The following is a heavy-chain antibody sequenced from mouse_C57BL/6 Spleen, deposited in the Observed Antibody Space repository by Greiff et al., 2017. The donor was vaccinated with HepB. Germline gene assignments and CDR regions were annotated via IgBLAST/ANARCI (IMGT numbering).Heavy chain of an antibody. CDR1: GYAFSSSW. CDR2: IYPGDGDT. V-gene: IGHV1-82*01. D-gene: IGHD1-1*01. CDR3: ATTVVARSYFDY. Sequence: QVQLKQSGPELVKPGASVKISCKASGYAFSSSWMNWVKQRPGKGLEWIGRIYPGDGDTNYNGKCKGKATLTADKSSSTAYMQLSSLTSEDSAVYFCATTVVARSYFDYWGQGTTLTVSS. J-gene: IGHJ2*01.